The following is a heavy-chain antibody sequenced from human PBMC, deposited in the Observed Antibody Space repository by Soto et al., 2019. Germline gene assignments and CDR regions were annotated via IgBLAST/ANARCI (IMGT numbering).Heavy chain of an antibody. CDR1: GFTFSNYW. CDR3: ARALVNGGDY. V-gene: IGHV3-7*01. Sequence: GGSLRLSCAASGFTFSNYWMTWVRQAPGKGLEWVANIKEDGSETHYVDSVKGRFTISRDNAQNSLYLQMNSLRAEDTAVYYCARALVNGGDYWGQGSLVPVSS. D-gene: IGHD2-8*02. J-gene: IGHJ4*02. CDR2: IKEDGSET.